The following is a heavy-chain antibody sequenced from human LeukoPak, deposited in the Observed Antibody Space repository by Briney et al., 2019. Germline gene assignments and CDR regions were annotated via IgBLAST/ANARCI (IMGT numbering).Heavy chain of an antibody. D-gene: IGHD6-13*01. CDR3: ARGIAAAGPDY. CDR2: ISSSSSYI. CDR1: GFTFSSNS. Sequence: GGSLRLSCAASGFTFSSNSMNWVRQAPGKGLEWVSSISSSSSYIYYADSVKGRFTISRYNAKNSLYLQMNRLRAEDTAVYYCARGIAAAGPDYWGQGTLVTVSS. V-gene: IGHV3-21*01. J-gene: IGHJ4*02.